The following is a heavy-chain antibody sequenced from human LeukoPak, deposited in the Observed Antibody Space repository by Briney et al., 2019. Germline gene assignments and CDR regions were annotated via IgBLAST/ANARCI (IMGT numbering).Heavy chain of an antibody. CDR3: VKGGQWLITN. D-gene: IGHD6-19*01. CDR2: ISGDGTVT. CDR1: GFTFDGYV. V-gene: IGHV3-43*02. J-gene: IGHJ4*02. Sequence: GGSLRLSCAASGFTFDGYVMHWVRQPPGKGLEWVSLISGDGTVTYYVDSVKGRFTISRDNSKNSLYLQMNSPRSEDTAVYFCVKGGQWLITNWGQGTPVTVSS.